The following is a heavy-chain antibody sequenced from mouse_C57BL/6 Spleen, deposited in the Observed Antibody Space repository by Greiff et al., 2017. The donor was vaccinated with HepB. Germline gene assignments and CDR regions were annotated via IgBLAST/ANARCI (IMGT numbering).Heavy chain of an antibody. J-gene: IGHJ4*01. D-gene: IGHD1-1*01. CDR1: GFTFSSYA. Sequence: DVMLVESGEGLVKPGGSLKLSCAASGFTFSSYAMSWVRQTPEKRLEWVAYISSGGDYIYYADTVKGRFTISRDNARNTLYLQMSSLKSDDTAMYYCTREDYGSEGAMDYWGQGTSVTVSS. CDR3: TREDYGSEGAMDY. CDR2: ISSGGDYI. V-gene: IGHV5-9-1*02.